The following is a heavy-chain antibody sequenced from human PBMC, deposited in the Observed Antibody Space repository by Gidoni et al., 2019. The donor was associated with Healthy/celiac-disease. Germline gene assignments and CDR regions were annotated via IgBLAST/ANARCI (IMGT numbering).Heavy chain of an antibody. J-gene: IGHJ4*02. Sequence: EVQLVESGGGLVKPGRSLRLSCTASGSTFGASAMSWFRQAPGKGLEWVCFIRSKAYGGTTEYAASVKGRFTISRDDSKSIAYLQMNSLKTEDTAVYYCTRDDFWSGYSHPYYFDYWGQGTLVTVSS. CDR3: TRDDFWSGYSHPYYFDY. V-gene: IGHV3-49*05. D-gene: IGHD3-3*01. CDR2: IRSKAYGGTT. CDR1: GSTFGASA.